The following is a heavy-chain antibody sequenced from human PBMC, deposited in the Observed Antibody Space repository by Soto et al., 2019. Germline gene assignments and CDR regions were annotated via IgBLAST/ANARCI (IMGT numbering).Heavy chain of an antibody. V-gene: IGHV4-59*01. CDR2: IYYSGST. CDR3: ACVILVAGAGYFDH. J-gene: IGHJ4*02. Sequence: SETLSLTCTVSGASISSYYWSWIRQPPGKGLEWIGYIYYSGSTNYNPSLKSRVTISVDTSKNQFSLKLSSVTAADTAVYYCACVILVAGAGYFDHWGQGTQVTVSS. CDR1: GASISSYY. D-gene: IGHD2-15*01.